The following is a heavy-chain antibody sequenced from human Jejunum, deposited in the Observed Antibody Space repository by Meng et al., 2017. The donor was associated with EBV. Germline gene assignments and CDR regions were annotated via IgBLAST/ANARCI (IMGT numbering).Heavy chain of an antibody. Sequence: DVQLVESGGGVVQPGGYLRLSCAASGFTFSSYSVNWVRQAPGKGLEWVSFISSGGDNTYYVDSVKGRFTISRDNSKDTLYLQMNSLRAEDTAVYYCAKDLWQNHNAPGPFEHWGQGTLVTVSS. CDR2: ISSGGDNT. CDR3: AKDLWQNHNAPGPFEH. J-gene: IGHJ4*02. V-gene: IGHV3-23*04. CDR1: GFTFSSYS. D-gene: IGHD1-1*01.